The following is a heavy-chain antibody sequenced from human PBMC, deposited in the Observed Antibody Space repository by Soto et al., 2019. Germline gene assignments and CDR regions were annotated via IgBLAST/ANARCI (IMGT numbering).Heavy chain of an antibody. V-gene: IGHV3-49*04. D-gene: IGHD5-12*01. CDR3: IRGATHYYYYGMDV. J-gene: IGHJ6*02. Sequence: SCTASGFTFRDYAMSWVRQAPGKGLEWVGFIRSKAYGGTTDYAASVKARFTISRDDSKSIAYLQMNSLKTEDTAVYYCIRGATHYYYYGMDVWGQGTTVTVSS. CDR2: IRSKAYGGTT. CDR1: GFTFRDYA.